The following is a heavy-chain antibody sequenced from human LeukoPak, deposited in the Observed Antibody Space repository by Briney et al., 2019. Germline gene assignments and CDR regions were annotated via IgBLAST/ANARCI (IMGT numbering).Heavy chain of an antibody. CDR1: VGSISGGGYS. V-gene: IGHV4-30-4*07. D-gene: IGHD2-15*01. J-gene: IGHJ6*03. CDR2: ISSIVGT. Sequence: TLSLSCAVSVGSISGGGYSSGWVRQPPEEGLEWVGEISSIVGTYYKTSLKSRVSISEDTPKKKFSLKLRSLTAAATPLVYSAKRYKYCSGGSSYRGYYYYMDVWGKATTVTVSS. CDR3: AKRYKYCSGGSSYRGYYYYMDV.